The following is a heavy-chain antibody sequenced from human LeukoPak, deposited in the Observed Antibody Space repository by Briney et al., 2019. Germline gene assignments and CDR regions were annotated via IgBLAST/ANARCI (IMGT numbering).Heavy chain of an antibody. CDR3: ARDRYDFWSGYPALHYYYGMDV. D-gene: IGHD3-3*01. J-gene: IGHJ6*02. CDR1: GFTFSSYG. CDR2: ISYDGSNK. Sequence: GGSLRLSCAASGFTFSSYGMHWVRQAPGKGLEWVAVISYDGSNKYYADSVKGRFTISRDNSKNTLYLQMNSLRAEDTAVYYCARDRYDFWSGYPALHYYYGMDVWGQGTTVTVSS. V-gene: IGHV3-30*03.